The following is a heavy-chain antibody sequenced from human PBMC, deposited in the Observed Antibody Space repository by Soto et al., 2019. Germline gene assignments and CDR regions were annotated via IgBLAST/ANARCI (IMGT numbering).Heavy chain of an antibody. CDR1: GFTFTSSA. V-gene: IGHV1-58*01. CDR2: IVVGSGNT. J-gene: IGHJ6*02. CDR3: AADPAYSSSWYGMDV. D-gene: IGHD6-13*01. Sequence: SVKVSCKASGFTFTSSAVQWVRQARGQRLEWIGWIVVGSGNTNYAQKFQERVTITRDMSTSTAYMELSSLRSEDTAVYYCAADPAYSSSWYGMDVWGQGTTVTV.